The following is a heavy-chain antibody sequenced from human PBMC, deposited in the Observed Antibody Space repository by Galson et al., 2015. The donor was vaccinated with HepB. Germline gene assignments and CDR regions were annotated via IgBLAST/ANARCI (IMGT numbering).Heavy chain of an antibody. Sequence: SLRLSCAASGFTFSSYSMNWVRQAPGKGLEWVSYISSSSSTIYYADSVKGRFTISRDNAKNSLYLQMNSLSAEDTAVYYCARAFPEGLRWDLYYIDVWGKGTTVTVSS. D-gene: IGHD5-12*01. J-gene: IGHJ6*03. V-gene: IGHV3-48*01. CDR1: GFTFSSYS. CDR3: ARAFPEGLRWDLYYIDV. CDR2: ISSSSSTI.